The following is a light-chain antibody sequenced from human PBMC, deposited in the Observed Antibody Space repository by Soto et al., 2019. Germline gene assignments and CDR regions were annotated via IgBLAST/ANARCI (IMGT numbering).Light chain of an antibody. CDR1: QGISNY. V-gene: IGKV1-27*01. CDR2: AAS. Sequence: DIQMTQSPSSLSASVGDRVTITCRASQGISNYLAWYQQKPGKVPKLMIYAASTLQSGVPSRFSGSGSGTDFTLTSSSLQPEDVANYYCQKYNRALFTFGPGTKVDIK. CDR3: QKYNRALFT. J-gene: IGKJ3*01.